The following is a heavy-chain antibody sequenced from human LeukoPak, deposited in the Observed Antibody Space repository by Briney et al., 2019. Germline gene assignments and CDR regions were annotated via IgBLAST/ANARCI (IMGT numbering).Heavy chain of an antibody. J-gene: IGHJ4*02. Sequence: GGSLRLSCAASGFTFSSYAMHWVRQAPGKGLEWVAVISYDGSNKYYADSVKGRFTISRDNSKNTLYLQMDSLRAEDTAVYYCASDDIVVVVAATFLGGDYWGQGTLVTVSS. CDR3: ASDDIVVVVAATFLGGDY. V-gene: IGHV3-30*04. D-gene: IGHD2-15*01. CDR1: GFTFSSYA. CDR2: ISYDGSNK.